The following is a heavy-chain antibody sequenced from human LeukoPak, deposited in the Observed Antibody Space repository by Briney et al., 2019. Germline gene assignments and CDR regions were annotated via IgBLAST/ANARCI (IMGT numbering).Heavy chain of an antibody. CDR2: IYYTGST. Sequence: SETLSLTCSVSGASLSTSPYYWGWIRQPPGKGLEWIGNIYYTGSTYYNVSLNSRVTISIDTSKNLFSLRLNSMTAADTAVYYCARRDDSSGYHKIFDYWGPGTLVTVSS. CDR3: ARRDDSSGYHKIFDY. J-gene: IGHJ4*02. V-gene: IGHV4-39*01. D-gene: IGHD3-22*01. CDR1: GASLSTSPYY.